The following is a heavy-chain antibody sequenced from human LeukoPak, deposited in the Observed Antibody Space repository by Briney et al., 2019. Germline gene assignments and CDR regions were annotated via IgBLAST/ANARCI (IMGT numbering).Heavy chain of an antibody. V-gene: IGHV1-3*01. CDR3: ARQRAVRGVINAFDI. D-gene: IGHD3-10*01. CDR1: GYTFTSYA. Sequence: ASVKVSCKASGYTFTSYAMHWVRQAPGQRLEWMGWINAGNGNTKYSQKFQGRVTITRDTSASTAYMELSSLRSEDTAVYYCARQRAVRGVINAFDIWGQGTMVTVSS. J-gene: IGHJ3*02. CDR2: INAGNGNT.